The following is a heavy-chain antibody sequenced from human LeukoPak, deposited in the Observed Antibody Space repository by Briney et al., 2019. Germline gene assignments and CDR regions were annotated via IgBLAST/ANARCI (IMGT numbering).Heavy chain of an antibody. CDR3: AKEGDDRDYFDF. J-gene: IGHJ4*02. CDR1: GFTFSSYG. V-gene: IGHV3-23*01. D-gene: IGHD3-22*01. CDR2: ISGSGDST. Sequence: PGGSLRLSCAASGFTFSSYGMSWVRQAPGRGLEWVSAISGSGDSTYYADSVKGRFTISRDNAKNTLYLQMNSLRAEDTAVYYCAKEGDDRDYFDFWGQGTLVTVSS.